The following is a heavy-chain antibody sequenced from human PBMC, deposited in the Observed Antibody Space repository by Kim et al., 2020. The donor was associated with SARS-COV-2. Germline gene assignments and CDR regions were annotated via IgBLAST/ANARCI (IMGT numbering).Heavy chain of an antibody. J-gene: IGHJ4*02. V-gene: IGHV5-10-1*01. Sequence: TNYRPSFQGHVTISADKSISTAYLQWSSLKASDTAMYYCARQGAVTTHYWGQGTLVTVSS. D-gene: IGHD4-17*01. CDR3: ARQGAVTTHY. CDR2: T.